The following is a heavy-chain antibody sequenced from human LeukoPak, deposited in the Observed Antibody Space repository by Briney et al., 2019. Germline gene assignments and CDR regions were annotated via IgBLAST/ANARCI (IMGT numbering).Heavy chain of an antibody. Sequence: SETLSLTCGVSGYSISSCYYWGWIRQPPGQGLEWIGSAFHSGSASSYPSLKSRVTISVDTSKNQFSLKLSSVTAADTAVYYCARGDGSYSDWGQGTLVTVSS. V-gene: IGHV4-38-2*01. CDR3: ARGDGSYSD. CDR1: GYSISSCYY. CDR2: AFHSGSA. J-gene: IGHJ4*02. D-gene: IGHD2-15*01.